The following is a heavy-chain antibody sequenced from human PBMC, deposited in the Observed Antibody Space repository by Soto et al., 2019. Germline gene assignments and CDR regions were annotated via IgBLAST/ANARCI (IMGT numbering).Heavy chain of an antibody. V-gene: IGHV1-46*01. CDR1: GDTFTIYY. J-gene: IGHJ6*02. CDR2: INPSGGST. D-gene: IGHD3-3*01. Sequence: VSVKVCCKASGDTFTIYYMHRVRQAPGIGLEWMGIINPSGGSTSYAQKFQGRVTMTRDTSTSTVYMELSSLRSEDTAVYYCARDYSVLRFLEWLWNGMDVWGQGTTVTVSS. CDR3: ARDYSVLRFLEWLWNGMDV.